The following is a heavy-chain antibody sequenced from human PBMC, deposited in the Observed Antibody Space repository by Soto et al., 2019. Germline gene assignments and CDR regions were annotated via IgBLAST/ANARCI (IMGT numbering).Heavy chain of an antibody. D-gene: IGHD2-21*02. J-gene: IGHJ6*02. V-gene: IGHV1-69*01. CDR1: GGTFSSYA. CDR2: IIPIFGTA. Sequence: QVQLVQSGAEVKKPGSSVKVSCKASGGTFSSYAISWVRQAPGQGLEWMGGIIPIFGTANYAQKFQGRVTITADESTSTAYMELSSLRSEDTAVYYCAREPGGLNCVGDCYSSYYYGMDVWGQGTTVTVSS. CDR3: AREPGGLNCVGDCYSSYYYGMDV.